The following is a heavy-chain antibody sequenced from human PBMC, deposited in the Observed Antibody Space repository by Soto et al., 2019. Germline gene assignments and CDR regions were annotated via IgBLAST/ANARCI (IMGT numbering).Heavy chain of an antibody. Sequence: SVKVSCKASAGTFSSYAISWVRQAPGQGLEWMGGIIPIFGTANYAQKFQGRVTITADESTSTAYMELSSLRSEDTAVYYCARGRCSSTSCYFPWFDPWGRGTLVTVSS. D-gene: IGHD2-2*01. CDR1: AGTFSSYA. V-gene: IGHV1-69*13. J-gene: IGHJ5*02. CDR2: IIPIFGTA. CDR3: ARGRCSSTSCYFPWFDP.